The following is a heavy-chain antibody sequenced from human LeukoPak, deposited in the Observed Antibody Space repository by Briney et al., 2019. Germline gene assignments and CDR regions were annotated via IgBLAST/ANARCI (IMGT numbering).Heavy chain of an antibody. D-gene: IGHD3-10*01. V-gene: IGHV3-23*01. J-gene: IGHJ4*02. CDR2: ISGSGDST. Sequence: PPGGSLRLSCAASGFTFSSYAMSWARQAPGKGLEWVSSISGSGDSTYYADSVKGRFTISRDNSKNTLYLQMNSLRAEDTAVYYCAKASRLLHGSGSYPGYFDYWGQGTLVTVSS. CDR1: GFTFSSYA. CDR3: AKASRLLHGSGSYPGYFDY.